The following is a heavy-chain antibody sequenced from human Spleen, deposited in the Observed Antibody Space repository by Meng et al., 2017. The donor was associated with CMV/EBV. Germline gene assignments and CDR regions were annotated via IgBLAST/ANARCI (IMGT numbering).Heavy chain of an antibody. V-gene: IGHV1-69*05. CDR3: AREGYGGISLYFDL. CDR1: EGTINSYV. D-gene: IGHD5-12*01. J-gene: IGHJ2*01. Sequence: ASEGTINSYVISWVRQAPGQGLEWMGDIISMFGTANYAQKFQGRVTITTDESTSTAYMELSSLRSEDTAVYYCAREGYGGISLYFDLWGRGTLVTVSS. CDR2: IISMFGTA.